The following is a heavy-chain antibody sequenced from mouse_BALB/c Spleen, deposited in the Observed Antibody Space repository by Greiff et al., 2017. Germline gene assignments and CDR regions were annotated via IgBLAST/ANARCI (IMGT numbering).Heavy chain of an antibody. CDR2: ISYDGSN. CDR1: GYSITSGYY. CDR3: ARGGFPYAMDY. J-gene: IGHJ4*01. Sequence: EVHLVESGPGLVKPSQSLSLTCSVTGYSITSGYYWNWIRQFPGNKLEWMGYISYDGSNNYNPSLKNRISITRDTSKNQFFLKLNSVTTEDTATYYCARGGFPYAMDYWGQGTSVTVSS. V-gene: IGHV3-6*02.